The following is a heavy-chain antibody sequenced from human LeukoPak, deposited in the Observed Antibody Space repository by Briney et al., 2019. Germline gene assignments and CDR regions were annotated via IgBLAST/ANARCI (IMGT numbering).Heavy chain of an antibody. V-gene: IGHV3-30*03. CDR1: GFTFSYYG. Sequence: HPGGSLRLSCAASGFTFSYYGMHWVRQAPGKGLEWVAVISYDGSNKYYADSVKGRFTISRDNSKNTLYLQMNSLRAEDTAVYYCARDSLEFVVVPAATDYWGQGTLVTVSS. J-gene: IGHJ4*02. D-gene: IGHD2-2*01. CDR2: ISYDGSNK. CDR3: ARDSLEFVVVPAATDY.